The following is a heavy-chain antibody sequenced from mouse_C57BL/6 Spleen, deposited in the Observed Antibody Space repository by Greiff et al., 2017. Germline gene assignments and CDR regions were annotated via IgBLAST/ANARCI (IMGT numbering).Heavy chain of an antibody. Sequence: VQLQQSGPGLVQPSQSLSITCTVSGFSLTSYGVHWVRQSPGKGLEWLGVIWSGGSTDYNAAFISRLSISKDNSKCQVFFKMNSLQADDTAIYYCARCWHYYGSSYGYFDVWGTGTTVTVSS. CDR3: ARCWHYYGSSYGYFDV. CDR1: GFSLTSYG. V-gene: IGHV2-2*01. D-gene: IGHD1-1*01. J-gene: IGHJ1*03. CDR2: IWSGGST.